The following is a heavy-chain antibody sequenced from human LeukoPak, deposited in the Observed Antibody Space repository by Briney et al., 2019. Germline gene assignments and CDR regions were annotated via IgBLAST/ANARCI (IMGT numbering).Heavy chain of an antibody. CDR2: VNPNSGGT. CDR1: GYTFTGYY. J-gene: IGHJ4*02. CDR3: ARDRDYYFDY. V-gene: IGHV1-2*06. Sequence: ASVKVSCKASGYTFTGYYMHWVRQAPGQGLEWMGRVNPNSGGTNYAQKFQGRVAMTRDTSISTAYMELSRLRSDDTAVYYCARDRDYYFDYWGQGTLVTVSS.